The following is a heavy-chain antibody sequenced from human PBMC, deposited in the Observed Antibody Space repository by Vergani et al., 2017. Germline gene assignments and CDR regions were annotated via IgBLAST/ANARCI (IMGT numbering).Heavy chain of an antibody. CDR3: AREQKYYYDSSGYYYEGGFDY. V-gene: IGHV3-9*01. Sequence: EVQLVESGGGLVQPGRSLRLSCAASGFTFDDYAMHWVRQAPGKGLEWVSGISWNSGSIGYADSVKGRFTISRDNAKNSLFLQMNSLRAEDTAVYYCAREQKYYYDSSGYYYEGGFDYWGQGTLVTVSS. CDR2: ISWNSGSI. CDR1: GFTFDDYA. D-gene: IGHD3-22*01. J-gene: IGHJ4*02.